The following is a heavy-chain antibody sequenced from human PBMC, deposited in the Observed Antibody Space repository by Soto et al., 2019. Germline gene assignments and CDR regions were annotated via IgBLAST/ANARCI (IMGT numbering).Heavy chain of an antibody. CDR3: ARVGRRYSYGSNWFDP. D-gene: IGHD5-18*01. J-gene: IGHJ5*02. V-gene: IGHV3-30-3*01. CDR1: GFTFSSYA. Sequence: GSLRLSCAASGFTFSSYAMHWVRHAPGKGLEWVAVISYDGSNKYYADSVKGRFTISRDNSKNTLYLQMNSLRAEDTAVYYCARVGRRYSYGSNWFDPWGQGTLVTVSS. CDR2: ISYDGSNK.